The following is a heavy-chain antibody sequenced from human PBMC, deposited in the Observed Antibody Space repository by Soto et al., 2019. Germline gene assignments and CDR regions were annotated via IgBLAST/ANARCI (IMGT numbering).Heavy chain of an antibody. CDR1: GFTFSNAW. D-gene: IGHD2-15*01. CDR2: IKSKTDGGTT. CDR3: TTEDIVVVVAASTTPYYFDY. V-gene: IGHV3-15*07. J-gene: IGHJ4*02. Sequence: GGSLRLSCAASGFTFSNAWMNWVRQAPGKGLEWVGRIKSKTDGGTTDYAAPVKGRFTISRDDSKNTLYLQMNSLKTEDTAVYYCTTEDIVVVVAASTTPYYFDYWGQGTLVTVSS.